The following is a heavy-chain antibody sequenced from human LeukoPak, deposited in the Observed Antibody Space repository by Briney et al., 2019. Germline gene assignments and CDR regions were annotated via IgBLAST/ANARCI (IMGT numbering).Heavy chain of an antibody. CDR1: GYTFSNYY. CDR3: ARDMYYYGSGKNYYMDV. CDR2: INHTGSSTT. J-gene: IGHJ6*03. Sequence: ASVKVSCKASGYTFSNYYMHWVRQAPGQGLEWMGIINHTGSSTTNNAQKFQGRVTMTRDTSTSTVYMELSSLRSEDTAVYYCARDMYYYGSGKNYYMDVWGKGTTVTVSS. V-gene: IGHV1-46*01. D-gene: IGHD3-10*01.